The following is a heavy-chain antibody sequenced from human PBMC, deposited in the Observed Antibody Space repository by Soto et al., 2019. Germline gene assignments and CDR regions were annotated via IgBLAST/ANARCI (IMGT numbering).Heavy chain of an antibody. V-gene: IGHV4-39*01. CDR1: GGSISSSSYY. CDR2: IYYSGST. Sequence: QLQLQESGPGLVKPSETLSLTCTVSGGSISSSSYYWGWIRQPPGKGLEWIGGIYYSGSTYYNPSLKSRVTVSVDTSKNQFPRKLSSETAPDTAGYYCAKLMTTLTTSRGAFDIWGQGTMVTVSS. J-gene: IGHJ3*02. D-gene: IGHD4-17*01. CDR3: AKLMTTLTTSRGAFDI.